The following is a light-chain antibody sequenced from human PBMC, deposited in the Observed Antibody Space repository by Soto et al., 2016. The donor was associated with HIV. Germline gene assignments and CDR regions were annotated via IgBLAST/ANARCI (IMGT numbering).Light chain of an antibody. V-gene: IGLV3-1*01. CDR1: KLGNKY. CDR2: QDS. J-gene: IGLJ1*01. CDR3: QAWDSSTAGXV. Sequence: SYELTQPPSVSVSPGQTASITCSGDKLGNKYACWYRQKPGQSPVLVIYQDSKRPSGIPERFSGSNSGNTATLTISGTQAMDEADYYCQAWDSSTAGXVFGTGTKVTV.